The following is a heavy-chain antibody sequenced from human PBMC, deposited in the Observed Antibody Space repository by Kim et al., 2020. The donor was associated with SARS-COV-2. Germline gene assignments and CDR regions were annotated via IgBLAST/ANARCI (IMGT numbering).Heavy chain of an antibody. J-gene: IGHJ6*02. Sequence: ASVKVSCKASGYTFTSYDINWVRQATGQGLEWMGWMNPNSGNTGYAQKFQGRVTMTRNTSISTAYMELSSLRSEDTAVYYCARGGEQQPTPFYYYYYYGMDVWGQGTTVTVSS. V-gene: IGHV1-8*01. CDR2: MNPNSGNT. CDR3: ARGGEQQPTPFYYYYYYGMDV. CDR1: GYTFTSYD. D-gene: IGHD6-13*01.